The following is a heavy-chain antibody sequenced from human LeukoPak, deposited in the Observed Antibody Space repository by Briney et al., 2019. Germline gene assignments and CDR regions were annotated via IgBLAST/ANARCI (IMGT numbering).Heavy chain of an antibody. CDR2: INHSGST. D-gene: IGHD2-15*01. CDR1: GGSFSGYY. Sequence: SETLSLTCAVYGGSFSGYYWSWIRQPPGKGLEWIGEINHSGSTNYNPSLKSRVTISVDTSKNQFSLKLSSETAADTAVYYCATAAPYYYYYYGMDVWGQGTTVTVSS. CDR3: ATAAPYYYYYYGMDV. J-gene: IGHJ6*02. V-gene: IGHV4-34*01.